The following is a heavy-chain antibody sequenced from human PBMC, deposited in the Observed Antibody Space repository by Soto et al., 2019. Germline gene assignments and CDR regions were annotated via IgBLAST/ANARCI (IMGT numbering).Heavy chain of an antibody. Sequence: SGFTFSTYWMNWVRQVPGKGLQWVANIKEDGSEKRYVDSVKGRFTISRDNAQNSLYLQMNSLSVDDTAVYYCARDQSNNWSGPFDFWGQGTLVTVSS. CDR3: ARDQSNNWSGPFDF. V-gene: IGHV3-7*03. D-gene: IGHD1-1*01. CDR2: IKEDGSEK. J-gene: IGHJ4*02. CDR1: GFTFSTYW.